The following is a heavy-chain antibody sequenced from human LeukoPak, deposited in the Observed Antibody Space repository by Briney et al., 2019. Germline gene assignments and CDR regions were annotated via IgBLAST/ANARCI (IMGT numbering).Heavy chain of an antibody. Sequence: ASVKVSCKASGYTFTRYYMHWVRQAPGQGLEWMGIISPSGGSTSYAQKFQGRVTMTTDTSTSTAYMELRSLRSDDTAVYYCASSLGYCSSTSCSRKGRAFDIWGRGTMVTVSS. CDR1: GYTFTRYY. CDR3: ASSLGYCSSTSCSRKGRAFDI. V-gene: IGHV1-46*01. J-gene: IGHJ3*02. CDR2: ISPSGGST. D-gene: IGHD2-2*01.